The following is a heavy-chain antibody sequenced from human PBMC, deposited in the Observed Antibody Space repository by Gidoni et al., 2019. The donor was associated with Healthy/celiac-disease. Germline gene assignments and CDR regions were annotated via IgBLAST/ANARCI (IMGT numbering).Heavy chain of an antibody. CDR3: ARLLHDSSGYYYFYYYGMDV. CDR1: GASFSGYY. D-gene: IGHD3-22*01. Sequence: QVQLQQWGAGLLQPSETLSLTCAVYGASFSGYYWSWIRQPPGKGLEWIGEINHCGRTNYNPSLKSRVTISVDTSKNQFSLKLSSVTAADTAVYYCARLLHDSSGYYYFYYYGMDVWGQGTTVTVSS. CDR2: INHCGRT. V-gene: IGHV4-34*01. J-gene: IGHJ6*02.